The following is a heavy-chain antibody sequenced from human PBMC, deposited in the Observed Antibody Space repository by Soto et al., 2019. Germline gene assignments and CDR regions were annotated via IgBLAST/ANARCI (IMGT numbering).Heavy chain of an antibody. Sequence: LRLSCAASGFAFSTYEMDWVRQAPGKGLEWVAYISSSAGTIYYTDSVKGRFTISRDNIKNLLYLEMNSLRTEDTAVYYCAKEKSVMNSGYDAFDIWGQGTMVTVSS. CDR2: ISSSAGTI. D-gene: IGHD5-12*01. J-gene: IGHJ3*02. CDR3: AKEKSVMNSGYDAFDI. CDR1: GFAFSTYE. V-gene: IGHV3-48*03.